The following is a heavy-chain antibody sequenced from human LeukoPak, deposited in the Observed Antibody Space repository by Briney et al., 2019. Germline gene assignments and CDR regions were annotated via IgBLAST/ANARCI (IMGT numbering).Heavy chain of an antibody. V-gene: IGHV3-30*02. CDR3: TRDGYYYDSSGHPN. J-gene: IGHJ4*02. D-gene: IGHD3-22*01. CDR2: IRYDGSNK. CDR1: GFTFSSYG. Sequence: PGGSLRLSCAASGFTFSSYGMHWVRQAPGKGLEWVAFIRYDGSNKYYADSVKGRFTISRDDSKSIAYLQMNSLKTEDTAVYYCTRDGYYYDSSGHPNWGQGTLVTVSS.